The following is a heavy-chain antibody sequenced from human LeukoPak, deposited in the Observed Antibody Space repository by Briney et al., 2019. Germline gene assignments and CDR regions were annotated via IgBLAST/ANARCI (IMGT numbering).Heavy chain of an antibody. CDR3: ARDLLVGASFDY. CDR2: ISSSSSYI. V-gene: IGHV3-21*01. J-gene: IGHJ4*02. D-gene: IGHD1-26*01. Sequence: GGSLRLSCAASGFTFSSYSMNWVRQAPGKGLEWVSSISSSSSYIYYADSVKGRFTISRDNAKNSLYLQMNSLRAEDTAVYYSARDLLVGASFDYWGQGTRVTVSS. CDR1: GFTFSSYS.